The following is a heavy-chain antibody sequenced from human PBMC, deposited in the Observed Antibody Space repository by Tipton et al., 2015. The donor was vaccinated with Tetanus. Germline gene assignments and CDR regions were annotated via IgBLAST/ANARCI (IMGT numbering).Heavy chain of an antibody. CDR1: GYTFTGYY. Sequence: QMQLVQSGAEVKKPGASVKVSCTASGYTFTGYYMYWVRQAPGQGLEWMGWIDPNSGGTIYAQKIQGRITMTRDTSISTAYMELNSLRSDDTAVYYCARDRGDYIYYGMDVWGPGTTVTVS. V-gene: IGHV1-2*02. J-gene: IGHJ6*02. CDR2: IDPNSGGT. CDR3: ARDRGDYIYYGMDV. D-gene: IGHD3-22*01.